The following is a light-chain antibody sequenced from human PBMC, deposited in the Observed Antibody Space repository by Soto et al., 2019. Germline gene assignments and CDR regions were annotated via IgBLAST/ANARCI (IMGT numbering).Light chain of an antibody. V-gene: IGLV2-14*01. CDR1: SSDVGGYTY. CDR2: EVS. CDR3: TSYTTSSTYV. Sequence: QSFLTQPASVSLSPGQSITISCTGTSSDVGGYTYVSWYQQHPGKAPKLMIYEVSNRPSGVSNRFSGSKSGNTASLTISGLQAEDEADYYCTSYTTSSTYVFGTGTKVTVL. J-gene: IGLJ1*01.